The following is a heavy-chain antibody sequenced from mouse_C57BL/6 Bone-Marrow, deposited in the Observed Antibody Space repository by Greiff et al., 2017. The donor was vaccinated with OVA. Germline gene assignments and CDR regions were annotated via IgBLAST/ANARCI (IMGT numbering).Heavy chain of an antibody. CDR1: GYTFTSYW. V-gene: IGHV1-59*01. J-gene: IGHJ1*03. CDR3: ARDTTVVPDWYFDV. Sequence: QVQLQQPGAELVRPGPSVKLSCKASGYTFTSYWMHWVKQRPGQGLEWIGVIDPSDSYTNYNQKFKGKATLTVDTSSSTAYMQLSSLTSEDSAVYYCARDTTVVPDWYFDVWGTGTTVTVSS. CDR2: IDPSDSYT. D-gene: IGHD1-1*01.